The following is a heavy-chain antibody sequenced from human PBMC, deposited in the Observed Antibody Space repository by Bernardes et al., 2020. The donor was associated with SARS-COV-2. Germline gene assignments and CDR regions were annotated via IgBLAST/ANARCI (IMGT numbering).Heavy chain of an antibody. CDR3: ARTQWFGVFKDY. CDR1: AGPFSGYF. Sequence: SETLSLTCAVQAGPFSGYFWSWVRQPPGKGLEWIGEITHSRVTNYNPSLKSRVTVSLDTSTNQFSLRMSSMTAADTAVYYCARTQWFGVFKDYWGQGTLVTVSS. D-gene: IGHD3-10*01. CDR2: ITHSRVT. V-gene: IGHV4-34*01. J-gene: IGHJ4*02.